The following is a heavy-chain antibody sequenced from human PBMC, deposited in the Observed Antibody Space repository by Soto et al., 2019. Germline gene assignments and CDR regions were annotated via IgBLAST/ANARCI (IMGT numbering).Heavy chain of an antibody. J-gene: IGHJ5*02. D-gene: IGHD2-21*02. CDR1: GGSISSYY. V-gene: IGHV4-59*01. CDR2: IYYSGST. CDR3: ARGPMVVLTAPNWFDP. Sequence: QVQLQESGPGLVKPSETLSLSCTVSGGSISSYYWSWIRQPPGKGLEWIGYIYYSGSTNYNPSLKSRVTISVDTSKNQFSLKLSSVTAADTAVYYCARGPMVVLTAPNWFDPWGQGTLVTVSS.